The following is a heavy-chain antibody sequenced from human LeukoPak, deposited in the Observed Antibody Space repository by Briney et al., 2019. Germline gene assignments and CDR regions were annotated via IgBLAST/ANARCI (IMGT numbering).Heavy chain of an antibody. V-gene: IGHV4-59*01. CDR2: IYYSGST. J-gene: IGHJ4*02. Sequence: PSETLSLTCTVSGDSISSYYWSWIRQPPGKGLEWIGYIYYSGSTNYNPSLKSRVTISVDTSKNQLSLRLSSVTAADTALYYCARVTGYMVEDYFDYWGQGTLVTVSS. CDR3: ARVTGYMVEDYFDY. D-gene: IGHD6-13*01. CDR1: GDSISSYY.